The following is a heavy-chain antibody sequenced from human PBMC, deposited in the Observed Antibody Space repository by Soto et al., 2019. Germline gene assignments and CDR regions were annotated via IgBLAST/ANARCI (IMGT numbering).Heavy chain of an antibody. CDR1: GYRFSNFW. CDR2: IYPDDSDT. D-gene: IGHD2-8*02. J-gene: IGHJ4*02. CDR3: ASSVLVTSTMNYFDL. Sequence: PGESLKISCQASGYRFSNFWLAWVRQIPGEGLEWLGIIYPDDSDTRYSPSFLGQVTISADKSNKTTYLQWSSLKASDTAIYFCASSVLVTSTMNYFDLWGQGTLVTVSS. V-gene: IGHV5-51*01.